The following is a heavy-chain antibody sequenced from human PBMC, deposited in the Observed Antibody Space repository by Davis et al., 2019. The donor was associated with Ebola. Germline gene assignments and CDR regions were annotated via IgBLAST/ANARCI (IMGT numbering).Heavy chain of an antibody. D-gene: IGHD3-22*01. CDR2: INPNDGRT. Sequence: AASVKVSCKASGYTFTNYYMHWVRQAPGQGLEWMGMINPNDGRTIYAQKFQGRVTVTRDTSTTTVYMDLSSLRSEDTALYYCARDRERDDRSGYYLTKVPQFDYWGQGTLVTVTS. CDR1: GYTFTNYY. J-gene: IGHJ4*02. CDR3: ARDRERDDRSGYYLTKVPQFDY. V-gene: IGHV1-46*01.